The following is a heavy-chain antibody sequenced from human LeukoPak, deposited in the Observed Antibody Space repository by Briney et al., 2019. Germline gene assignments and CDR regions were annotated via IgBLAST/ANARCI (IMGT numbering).Heavy chain of an antibody. CDR2: IYHSGST. V-gene: IGHV4-30-2*01. J-gene: IGHJ4*02. Sequence: SQTLSLTCAVSGGSISSGGYSWSWIRQPPGKGLEWIGYIYHSGSTYYNPSLKSRVTISVDRSKNQFSLKLSSVTAADTAVYYCARARSANYYDSSGYLDYWGQGTLVTVSS. D-gene: IGHD3-22*01. CDR1: GGSISSGGYS. CDR3: ARARSANYYDSSGYLDY.